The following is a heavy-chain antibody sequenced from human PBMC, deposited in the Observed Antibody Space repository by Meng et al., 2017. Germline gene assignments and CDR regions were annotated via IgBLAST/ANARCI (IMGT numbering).Heavy chain of an antibody. CDR3: TRAVQKKYSSGWYSPRTYYFDY. CDR2: IIPIFGTA. V-gene: IGHV1-69*13. CDR1: GGTLSSYA. Sequence: SVKVSCKASGGTLSSYAISWVRQAPGQGLEWMGGIIPIFGTANYAQKFQGRVTITADESTSTAYMELSSLRSEDTAVYYCTRAVQKKYSSGWYSPRTYYFDYWGQGTLVTVSS. J-gene: IGHJ4*02. D-gene: IGHD6-19*01.